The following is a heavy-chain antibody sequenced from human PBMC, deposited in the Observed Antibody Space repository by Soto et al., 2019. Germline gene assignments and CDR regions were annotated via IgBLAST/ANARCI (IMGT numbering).Heavy chain of an antibody. D-gene: IGHD1-20*01. CDR3: AIWSNWNPLYYRGMDV. CDR1: GGAFTNYS. J-gene: IGHJ6*02. Sequence: SVKVSCKVSGGAFTNYSLNWVRHAPGQGLEWRGGIIPLHNTSNYSLKLLGRGSVTADISSNTVYMHLSGLTSDDTATYYCAIWSNWNPLYYRGMDVWGQGTTVTVSS. V-gene: IGHV1-69*08. CDR2: IIPLHNTS.